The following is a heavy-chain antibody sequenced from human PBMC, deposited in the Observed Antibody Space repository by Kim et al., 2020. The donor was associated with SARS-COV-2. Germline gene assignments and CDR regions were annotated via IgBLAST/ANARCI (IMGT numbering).Heavy chain of an antibody. CDR2: IYYGGIT. Sequence: SETLSLTCTVSGVSINSGTYYWSWIRQHPGKGLEWIGYIYYGGITYYNPSLKSRVTISVDTSKNQFSLKLSSVTAADTAVYYCARGNLIIPHYWGQGSLSPSPQ. CDR1: GVSINSGTYY. V-gene: IGHV4-31*03. D-gene: IGHD4-4*01. CDR3: ARGNLIIPHY. J-gene: IGHJ4*02.